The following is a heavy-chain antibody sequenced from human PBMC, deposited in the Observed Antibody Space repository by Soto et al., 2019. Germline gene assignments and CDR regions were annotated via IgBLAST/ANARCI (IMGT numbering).Heavy chain of an antibody. CDR3: ASGSAQTGLDY. J-gene: IGHJ4*02. CDR2: ISSSSSYI. V-gene: IGHV3-21*01. CDR1: GFTFSSYS. Sequence: EVQLVESGGGLVKPGGSLRLSCAASGFTFSSYSMNWVRQAPGKGLEWVSSISSSSSYIYYADSVKGRFTISRDNAKNSLYLQMNSVRAEDTAVYYCASGSAQTGLDYWGQGTLVTVSS.